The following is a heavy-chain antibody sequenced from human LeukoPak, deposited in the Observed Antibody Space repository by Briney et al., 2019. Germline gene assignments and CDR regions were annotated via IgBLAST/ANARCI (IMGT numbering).Heavy chain of an antibody. D-gene: IGHD1-26*01. Sequence: GGSLRLSCAASGFTFRNYWMNWVRQAPGKGLEWVANIKQDGSEKYYVDSVKGRFTISRDNAKNSLHLQMNSLRAEDTAVYYCARGGSLWGQGTLVTVSS. V-gene: IGHV3-7*04. CDR3: ARGGSL. J-gene: IGHJ4*02. CDR2: IKQDGSEK. CDR1: GFTFRNYW.